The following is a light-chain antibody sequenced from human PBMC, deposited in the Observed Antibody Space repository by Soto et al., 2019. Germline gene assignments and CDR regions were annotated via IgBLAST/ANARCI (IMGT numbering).Light chain of an antibody. Sequence: EIVLTQSPGTLSLSPGERATLSCRASQSVSSSYLAWYQQKPGQAPRLLIYGASSRATGIPDRFSGSGSGTDFTLTISRLEPEDFAVYYCQQYDSWTFGQGTKV. CDR2: GAS. CDR1: QSVSSSY. CDR3: QQYDSWT. J-gene: IGKJ1*01. V-gene: IGKV3-20*01.